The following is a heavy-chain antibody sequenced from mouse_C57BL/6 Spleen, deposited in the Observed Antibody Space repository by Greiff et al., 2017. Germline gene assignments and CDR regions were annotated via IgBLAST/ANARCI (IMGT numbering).Heavy chain of an antibody. CDR1: GYSITSGYY. J-gene: IGHJ3*01. V-gene: IGHV3-6*01. CDR3: AREPFAY. Sequence: DVKVEESGPGLVKPSQSLSLTCSVTGYSITSGYYWNWIRQFPGNKLEWMGYISYDGSNNYNPSLKNRISITRDTSKNQFFLKLNSVTTEDTATYYCAREPFAYWGQGTLVTVSA. CDR2: ISYDGSN.